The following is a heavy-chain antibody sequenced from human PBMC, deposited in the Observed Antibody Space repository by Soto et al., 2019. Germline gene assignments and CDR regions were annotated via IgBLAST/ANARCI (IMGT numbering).Heavy chain of an antibody. J-gene: IGHJ3*02. Sequence: QVQLQQWGAGLLKPSETLSLTCAVYGGSFSGYYWSWIRQPTGKGLEWIGEIHHSGSTNYHPSLKSRVTISLDTSKNQFCLKLSSVTAADTAVYYCARGKGKIAVAGHDAFDIWGKGTMVTVSS. V-gene: IGHV4-34*01. D-gene: IGHD6-19*01. CDR2: IHHSGST. CDR1: GGSFSGYY. CDR3: ARGKGKIAVAGHDAFDI.